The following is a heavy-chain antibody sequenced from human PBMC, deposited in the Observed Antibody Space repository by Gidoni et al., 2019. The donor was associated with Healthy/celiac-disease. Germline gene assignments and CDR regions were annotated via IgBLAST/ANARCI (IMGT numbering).Heavy chain of an antibody. V-gene: IGHV4-34*01. D-gene: IGHD1-26*01. CDR3: ARGRSPSGSYSPLGY. CDR1: GGSFSGYY. J-gene: IGHJ4*02. CDR2: INHSGST. Sequence: QVQLQQWGAGLLKPSETLSLTCAVSGGSFSGYYWSWIRQPPGKGLEWIGEINHSGSTNYNPSLKSRVTISVDTSKNQFSLKLSSVTAADTAVYYCARGRSPSGSYSPLGYWGQGTLVTGSS.